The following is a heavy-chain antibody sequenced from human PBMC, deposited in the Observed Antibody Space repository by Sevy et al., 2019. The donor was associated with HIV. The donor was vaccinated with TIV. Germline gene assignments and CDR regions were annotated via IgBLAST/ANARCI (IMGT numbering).Heavy chain of an antibody. D-gene: IGHD3-16*01. CDR1: GFSFSDYA. CDR2: ISYDGSNK. J-gene: IGHJ6*02. Sequence: GGSLRLSCAASGFSFSDYAMHWVRQGPGKGLEWVAVISYDGSNKYYGDSVRGRFTISRDNSKNMLYVQMNSLRTEDTAVYYCARQWESYLAHYGMDVWGQGTTVTVSS. CDR3: ARQWESYLAHYGMDV. V-gene: IGHV3-30*03.